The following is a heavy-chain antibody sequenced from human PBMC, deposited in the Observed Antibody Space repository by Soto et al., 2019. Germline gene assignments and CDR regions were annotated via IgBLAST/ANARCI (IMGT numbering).Heavy chain of an antibody. CDR3: AREVKNYGAFDI. Sequence: SETLSLTCTVSGGSISSSSYYWGWIRQPPGKGLEWIGSIYYSGSTYYNPSLKSRVTISVDTSKNQFSLKLSSVTAADTAVYYCAREVKNYGAFDIWGQGTMVTVSS. CDR1: GGSISSSSYY. V-gene: IGHV4-39*07. CDR2: IYYSGST. D-gene: IGHD3-10*01. J-gene: IGHJ3*02.